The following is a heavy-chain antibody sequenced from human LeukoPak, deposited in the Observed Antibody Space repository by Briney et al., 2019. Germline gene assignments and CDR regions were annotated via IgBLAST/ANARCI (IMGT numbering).Heavy chain of an antibody. J-gene: IGHJ4*02. CDR1: GDSISSSRYY. CDR2: IYYSGST. CDR3: VKSGGYGLIDY. D-gene: IGHD1-26*01. V-gene: IGHV4-39*01. Sequence: PSETLSLTCTVSGDSISSSRYYWGWIRQPPGKGLEWIGSIYYSGSTYDNPSLKSRVTISIDTSKNQFSLRLNSVTAADTAMYFCVKSGGYGLIDYWGQGTLVTVSS.